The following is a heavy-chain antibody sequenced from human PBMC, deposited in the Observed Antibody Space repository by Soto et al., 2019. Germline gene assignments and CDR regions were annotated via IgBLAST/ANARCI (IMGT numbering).Heavy chain of an antibody. J-gene: IGHJ3*02. D-gene: IGHD3-22*01. CDR1: GASISSSY. Sequence: PSETLSLTCTVSGASISSSYWSWIRQSPGKGLEWIGYVYYSGSTNYNPSLKSRVTISVDTSKNQFSLKLSSLTAADTAVYYCARGYYDSNGQSNTFDIWGQGTLVTVSS. CDR2: VYYSGST. CDR3: ARGYYDSNGQSNTFDI. V-gene: IGHV4-59*01.